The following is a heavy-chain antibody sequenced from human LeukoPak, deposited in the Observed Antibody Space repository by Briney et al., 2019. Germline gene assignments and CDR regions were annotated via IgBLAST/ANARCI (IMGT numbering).Heavy chain of an antibody. J-gene: IGHJ4*02. D-gene: IGHD4-17*01. CDR3: ASKVTTGY. CDR2: ICSGGTT. V-gene: IGHV3-66*01. Sequence: HTGGSLRLSCVVSGLTVSSNYMSWVRQAPGKGLEWVSVICSGGTTNYADSVKGRFIVYRDNSKNTLYLQMNSLRAEDTAVYYCASKVTTGYWGQGTLVTVSS. CDR1: GLTVSSNY.